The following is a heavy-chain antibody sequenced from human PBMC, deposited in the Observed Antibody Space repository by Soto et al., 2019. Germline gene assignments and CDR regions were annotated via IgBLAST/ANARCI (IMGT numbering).Heavy chain of an antibody. CDR2: INHSGST. CDR3: ARGPHDFWSGYQYYFDY. Sequence: SETLSLTCAVYGGSFSGYYWSRIRQPPGKGLERIGEINHSGSTNYNPSLKSRVTISVDTSKNQFSLKLSSVTAADTAVYYCARGPHDFWSGYQYYFDYWGQGTLVTVSS. D-gene: IGHD3-3*01. J-gene: IGHJ4*02. CDR1: GGSFSGYY. V-gene: IGHV4-34*01.